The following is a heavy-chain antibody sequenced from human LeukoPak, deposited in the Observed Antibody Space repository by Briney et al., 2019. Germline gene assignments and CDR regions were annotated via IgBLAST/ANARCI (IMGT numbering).Heavy chain of an antibody. J-gene: IGHJ4*02. D-gene: IGHD3-22*01. CDR2: IYHSGST. V-gene: IGHV4-4*02. CDR1: DASISSTNW. Sequence: SGTLSLTCAVSDASISSTNWWSWVRQPPGKGLEWIGEIYHSGSTNYNPSLKSRVTISVDKSKNQFSLKLSSVTAADTAVYYCARWGYYYDGSGLGYWGQGTLVTVSS. CDR3: ARWGYYYDGSGLGY.